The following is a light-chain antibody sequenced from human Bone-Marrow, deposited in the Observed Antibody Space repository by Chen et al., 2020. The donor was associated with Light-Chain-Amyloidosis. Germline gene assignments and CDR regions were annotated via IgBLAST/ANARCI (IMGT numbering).Light chain of an antibody. CDR2: AVS. CDR1: SGDVGTYNY. V-gene: IGLV2-14*01. CDR3: SSFTSSSSYV. Sequence: QSALTQPASVSGSPGQSITISCPGTSGDVGTYNYVSWYQQHPVKAPKVMIYAVSNRPSGVSNRFSGSKSCNTASLTISGLQAEHEADYYGSSFTSSSSYVFGPGIKVTVL. J-gene: IGLJ1*01.